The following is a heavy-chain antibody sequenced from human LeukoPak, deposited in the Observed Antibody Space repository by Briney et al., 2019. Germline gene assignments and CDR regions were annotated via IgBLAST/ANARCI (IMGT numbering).Heavy chain of an antibody. V-gene: IGHV3-30*02. CDR3: AKDGGGYCSSTSCYRYYYYYMDV. CDR2: RRYGASNK. J-gene: IGHJ6*03. CDR1: GFTFSSYG. D-gene: IGHD2-2*01. Sequence: GGSLRLSCAASGFTFSSYGMHWVRQAPGKGLEWVAFRRYGASNKYYADSVKGRFTVSRDNSKNTLYLQMNSLRAADTAVYYSAKDGGGYCSSTSCYRYYYYYMDVWGKGTTVTVSS.